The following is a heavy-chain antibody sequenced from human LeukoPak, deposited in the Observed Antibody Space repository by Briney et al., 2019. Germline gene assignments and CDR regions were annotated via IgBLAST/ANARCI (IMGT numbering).Heavy chain of an antibody. CDR2: IYYTGNT. J-gene: IGHJ4*02. D-gene: IGHD6-13*01. Sequence: SSETLSLTCSVSGVSVSSSSYYWSWIRQPPGKGLEWIGYIYYTGNTNYNPSLKSRVTISIDTSRNQFSLKLSSVTAADTAVYYCARGAHEAAGVLNYWGQGSQVTVSS. V-gene: IGHV4-61*01. CDR1: GVSVSSSSYY. CDR3: ARGAHEAAGVLNY.